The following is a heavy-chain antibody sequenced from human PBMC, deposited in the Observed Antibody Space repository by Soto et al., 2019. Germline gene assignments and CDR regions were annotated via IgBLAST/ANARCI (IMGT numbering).Heavy chain of an antibody. D-gene: IGHD3-22*01. Sequence: SQTLSLTCAISGDSVSSDSAAWNWIRQATSRGLEWLGRTYYRSKWYNHYAVSVKSRITVNPDTSKNQLSLQLNSVTPEDTAVYYCARSGPGGYIDYWGQGTLVTVSS. CDR3: ARSGPGGYIDY. J-gene: IGHJ4*02. CDR2: TYYRSKWYN. CDR1: GDSVSSDSAA. V-gene: IGHV6-1*01.